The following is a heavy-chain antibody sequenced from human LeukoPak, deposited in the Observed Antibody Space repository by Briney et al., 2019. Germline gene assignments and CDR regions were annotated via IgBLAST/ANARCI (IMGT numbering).Heavy chain of an antibody. CDR2: IKSKTDGGTT. CDR1: RFTFSDYY. V-gene: IGHV3-15*01. D-gene: IGHD1-26*01. J-gene: IGHJ4*02. CDR3: TTGASRPVDY. Sequence: GGSLRLSCAASRFTFSDYYMTWIRQAPGKGLEWVGRIKSKTDGGTTDYAAPVKGRFTISRDDSKNTLYLQMNSLKTEDTAVYYCTTGASRPVDYWGQGTLVTVSS.